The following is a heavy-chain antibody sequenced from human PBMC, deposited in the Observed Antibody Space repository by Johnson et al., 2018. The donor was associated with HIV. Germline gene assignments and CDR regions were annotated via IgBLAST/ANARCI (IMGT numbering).Heavy chain of an antibody. J-gene: IGHJ3*02. CDR1: GFTVSSNY. V-gene: IGHV3-66*02. CDR3: ARGGTESVGYHPAAHFLSAFDI. CDR2: VYRGGST. Sequence: MQLVESGGGLVQPGGSLRLSCAASGFTVSSNYMSWVRQAPGKGLEWVSVVYRGGSTYYADSVKGRFTVSRDNSKNTLYLHMNSLRVEDTAIYYCARGGTESVGYHPAAHFLSAFDIWGQGTMVTVSS. D-gene: IGHD1-7*01.